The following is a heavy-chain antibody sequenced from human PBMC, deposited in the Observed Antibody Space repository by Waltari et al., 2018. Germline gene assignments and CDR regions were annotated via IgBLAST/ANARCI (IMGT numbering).Heavy chain of an antibody. CDR3: ARAGGCDY. J-gene: IGHJ4*02. CDR2: ISGGSRTI. V-gene: IGHV3-48*02. D-gene: IGHD2-15*01. CDR1: GFSFSDYY. Sequence: EVQLVESGGDLVQPGGALVLSCASSGFSFSDYYMNWVRQAPGKGLEWISFISGGSRTIYYADSVKGRFTISRDNANNLLYLQMNSLRDEDTAVYYCARAGGCDYWGQGTLVTVSS.